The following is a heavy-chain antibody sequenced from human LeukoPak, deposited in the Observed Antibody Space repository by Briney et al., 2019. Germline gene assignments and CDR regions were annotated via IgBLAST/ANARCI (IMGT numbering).Heavy chain of an antibody. J-gene: IGHJ4*02. CDR2: IHNDGITE. V-gene: IGHV3-30*02. D-gene: IGHD1-26*01. Sequence: GGSLTLSCAASGFTFSSFGRHWVRQTPGKGLEWLTFIHNDGITEYYADSVKGRFTISTDNSKNTVYLQMNSLRVEDTAVYYCAKDDPTGRYLWGQGTLVPVSS. CDR1: GFTFSSFG. CDR3: AKDDPTGRYL.